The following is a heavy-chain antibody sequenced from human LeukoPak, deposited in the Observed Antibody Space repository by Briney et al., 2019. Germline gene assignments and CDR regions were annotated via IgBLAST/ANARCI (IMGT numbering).Heavy chain of an antibody. Sequence: ASVKVSCKASGYTFTSYDINWVRQATGQGLEWMGWMNPNSGNTGYAQKFQGRATMTRNTSISTAYMELSSLRSEDTAVYYCARGMYSSSWYGYYYYYMDVWGKGTTVTISS. J-gene: IGHJ6*03. V-gene: IGHV1-8*01. CDR1: GYTFTSYD. D-gene: IGHD6-13*01. CDR2: MNPNSGNT. CDR3: ARGMYSSSWYGYYYYYMDV.